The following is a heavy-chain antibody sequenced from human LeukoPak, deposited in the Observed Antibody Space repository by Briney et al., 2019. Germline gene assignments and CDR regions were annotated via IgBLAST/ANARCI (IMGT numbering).Heavy chain of an antibody. Sequence: PSETLSLTCAAYGGSFSGYYWSWIRQPPGKGLEWIGEINHSGSTNYNPSPKSRVTISVDTSKNQFSLKLSSVTAADTAVYYCARHSGGWDYYFDYWGQGTLVTVSA. CDR1: GGSFSGYY. J-gene: IGHJ4*02. CDR3: ARHSGGWDYYFDY. D-gene: IGHD6-19*01. CDR2: INHSGST. V-gene: IGHV4-34*01.